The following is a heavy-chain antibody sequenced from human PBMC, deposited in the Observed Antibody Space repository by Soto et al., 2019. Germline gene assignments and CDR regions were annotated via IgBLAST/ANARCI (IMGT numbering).Heavy chain of an antibody. D-gene: IGHD3-22*01. CDR1: GFTFSSYA. CDR3: ASPYYYDSSGYYNDAFDI. CDR2: ISYDGSNE. J-gene: IGHJ3*02. Sequence: QVQLVESGGGVVQPGRSLRLSCAASGFTFSSYAMHWVRQAPGKGLEWVAVISYDGSNEYYADSVKGRFTISRDSSKNTLYLQMNSLRAEDTAVYYCASPYYYDSSGYYNDAFDIWGQGTMVTVSS. V-gene: IGHV3-30-3*01.